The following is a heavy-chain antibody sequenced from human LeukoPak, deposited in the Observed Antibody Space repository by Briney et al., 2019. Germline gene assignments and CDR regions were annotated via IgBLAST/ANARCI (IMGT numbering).Heavy chain of an antibody. Sequence: ASVTVSCKASGYAFPHYGVQWVRQAPGQTLEWMGWINAGNGGDTKYSQKFQARLTMTTDTSATTVYMELNSLRSEDTAVYYCARSSSNWSCDSWGQGTLVTVSS. CDR1: GYAFPHYG. CDR3: ARSSSNWSCDS. V-gene: IGHV1-3*01. CDR2: INAGNGGDT. D-gene: IGHD6-13*01. J-gene: IGHJ4*02.